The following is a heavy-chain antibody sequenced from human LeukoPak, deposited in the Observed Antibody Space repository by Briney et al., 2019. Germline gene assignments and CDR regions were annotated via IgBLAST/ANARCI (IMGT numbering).Heavy chain of an antibody. V-gene: IGHV4-31*11. CDR3: ARRSVYGDAFDI. J-gene: IGHJ3*02. Sequence: SETLSLTCAVSGFSVSSEYYWGWIRQHPGKALEWIGYIYYSGTTYQNPSLKSRLVISVDTSKNQFPLNLSSVTAADTAVYYCARRSVYGDAFDIWGQGTMVTVFS. D-gene: IGHD5/OR15-5a*01. CDR1: GFSVSSEYY. CDR2: IYYSGTT.